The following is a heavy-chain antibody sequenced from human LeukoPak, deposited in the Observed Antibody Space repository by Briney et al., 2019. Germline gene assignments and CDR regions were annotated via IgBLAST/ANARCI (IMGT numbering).Heavy chain of an antibody. CDR1: GYSISSGYY. CDR2: IYYSGST. Sequence: PSETLSLTCTVSGYSISSGYYWGWIRQPPGKGLEWIGTIYYSGSTYYNPSLKSRVTLSVDTSENQFSLNLSSVTAADTAVYYCARLPTVTFFDYWGQGTLVTVSS. D-gene: IGHD4-17*01. V-gene: IGHV4-38-2*02. J-gene: IGHJ4*02. CDR3: ARLPTVTFFDY.